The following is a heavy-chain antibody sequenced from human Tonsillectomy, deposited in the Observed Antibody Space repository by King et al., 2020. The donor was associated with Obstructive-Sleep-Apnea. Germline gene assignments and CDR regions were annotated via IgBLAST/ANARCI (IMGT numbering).Heavy chain of an antibody. CDR2: IVPIFGTA. Sequence: VQLVESGAEVKKPGSSVKVSCKASGGTFSSYAISWVRQAPGQGLEWLGGIVPIFGTANYAQQFQGRVTITADESTRTAYMELSSRRSEDTAVYCCARSIVVVPAAPPGGMDVWGQGTTVTVSS. CDR3: ARSIVVVPAAPPGGMDV. V-gene: IGHV1-69*01. CDR1: GGTFSSYA. J-gene: IGHJ6*02. D-gene: IGHD2-2*01.